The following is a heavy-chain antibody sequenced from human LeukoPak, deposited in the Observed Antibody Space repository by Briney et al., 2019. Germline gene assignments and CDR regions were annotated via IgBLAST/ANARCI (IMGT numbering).Heavy chain of an antibody. CDR2: IYTSGST. J-gene: IGHJ4*02. CDR3: ARAYSSGWPSNY. V-gene: IGHV4-4*07. D-gene: IGHD6-19*01. CDR1: GGSISSYY. Sequence: SETLSLTCTVSGGSISSYYWSWIRQPAGKGLEWIGRIYTSGSTNYNPSLKSRVTISVDTSKNQFSLKLSSVTAADTAVYYCARAYSSGWPSNYWGQETLVTVSS.